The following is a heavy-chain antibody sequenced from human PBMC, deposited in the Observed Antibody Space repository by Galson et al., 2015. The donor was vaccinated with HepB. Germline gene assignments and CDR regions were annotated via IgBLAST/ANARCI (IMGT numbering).Heavy chain of an antibody. V-gene: IGHV1-46*01. D-gene: IGHD2-2*01. Sequence: SCKASGYTFTSYYMHWVRQAPGQGLEWMGIINPSGGSTSYAQKFQGRVTMTRDTSTSTVYMELSSLRSEDTAVYYCARARLPPVIVVVPAAAYYMDVWGKGTTVTVSS. CDR3: ARARLPPVIVVVPAAAYYMDV. J-gene: IGHJ6*03. CDR2: INPSGGST. CDR1: GYTFTSYY.